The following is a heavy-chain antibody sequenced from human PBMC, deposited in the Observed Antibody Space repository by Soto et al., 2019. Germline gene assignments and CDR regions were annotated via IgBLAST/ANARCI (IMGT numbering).Heavy chain of an antibody. Sequence: GASVQVACKASGGSFRTYAINWVRQAPGQELEWMGWINPKSGGTNYAQKFQGRVTMTRDTSISTAYMELSRLRSDDTAVYYCARDRGYCSSTSCWNFDHWGHGTLVTVSS. CDR3: ARDRGYCSSTSCWNFDH. J-gene: IGHJ4*01. V-gene: IGHV1-2*02. CDR1: GGSFRTYA. D-gene: IGHD2-2*01. CDR2: INPKSGGT.